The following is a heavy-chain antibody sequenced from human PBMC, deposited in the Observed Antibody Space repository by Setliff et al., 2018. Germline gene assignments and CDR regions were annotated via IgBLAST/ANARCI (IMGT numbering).Heavy chain of an antibody. V-gene: IGHV3-7*03. Sequence: GGSLRLSCAVSGFTFSNHWMSWVRQAPGKGLEWVASIKEDGRNAFYADSVKGRFTISRDNAKNSLYLQMNDLRAEDTAVYYCAKDLASWSPDRWGLGTLVTVSS. CDR3: AKDLASWSPDR. CDR1: GFTFSNHW. D-gene: IGHD3-3*01. J-gene: IGHJ4*02. CDR2: IKEDGRNA.